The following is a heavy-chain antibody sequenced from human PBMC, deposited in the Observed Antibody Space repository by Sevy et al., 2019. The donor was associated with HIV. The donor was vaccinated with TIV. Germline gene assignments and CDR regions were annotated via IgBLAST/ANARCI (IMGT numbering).Heavy chain of an antibody. D-gene: IGHD6-19*01. CDR1: GFTSGSFY. CDR2: INSDGRLS. J-gene: IGHJ4*02. V-gene: IGHV3-74*01. Sequence: GGSLRLSCAASGFTSGSFYMHWVRQTPKKGLVWVSNINSDGRLSNYADPVKGRFIVSRDNAKNTQHLQMTSLGAEDTAVYYCAIGSAGTAQHWGQGILVTVSS. CDR3: AIGSAGTAQH.